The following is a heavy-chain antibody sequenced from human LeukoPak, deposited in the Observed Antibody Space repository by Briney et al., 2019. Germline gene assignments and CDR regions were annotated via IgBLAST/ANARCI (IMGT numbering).Heavy chain of an antibody. CDR3: ASDIVATSRHPGFDP. V-gene: IGHV1-69*05. D-gene: IGHD5-12*01. Sequence: SSVKVSFKASGGTFSSYAISWVRQAPGQGLEWMGRIIPIFGTANYAQKFQGRVTITTDESTSTAYMELSSLRSEDTAVYYCASDIVATSRHPGFDPWGQGTLVTVSS. CDR2: IIPIFGTA. CDR1: GGTFSSYA. J-gene: IGHJ5*02.